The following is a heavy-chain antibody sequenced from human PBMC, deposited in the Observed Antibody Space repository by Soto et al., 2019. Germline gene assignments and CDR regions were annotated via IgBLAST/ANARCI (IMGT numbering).Heavy chain of an antibody. CDR3: ARDDCSRTSCSPYYYYCGMDV. CDR2: IWYDGSNK. Sequence: GGSLRLPCAAAGFTFSSYGRHWVRQAPSKGLEWVAVIWYDGSNKYYADSVKGRFTISRDNSKNTLYLQMNSLRAEDTAVYYCARDDCSRTSCSPYYYYCGMDVWGQGTTVTVSS. J-gene: IGHJ6*02. V-gene: IGHV3-33*01. D-gene: IGHD2-2*01. CDR1: GFTFSSYG.